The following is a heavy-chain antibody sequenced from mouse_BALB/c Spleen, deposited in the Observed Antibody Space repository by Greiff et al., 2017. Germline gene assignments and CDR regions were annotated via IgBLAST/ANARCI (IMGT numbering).Heavy chain of an antibody. V-gene: IGHV5-12-1*01. CDR2: ISSGGGST. D-gene: IGHD2-10*02. CDR1: GFAFSSYD. CDR3: ARHVLVWYPFAY. Sequence: EVKVVESGGGLVKPGGSLKLSCAASGFAFSSYDMSWVRQTPEKRLEWVAYISSGGGSTYYPDTVKGRFTISRDNAKNTLYLQMSSLKSEDTAMYYCARHVLVWYPFAYWGQGTLVTVSA. J-gene: IGHJ3*01.